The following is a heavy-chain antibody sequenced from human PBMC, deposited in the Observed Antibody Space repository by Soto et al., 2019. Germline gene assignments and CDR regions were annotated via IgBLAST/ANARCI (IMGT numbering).Heavy chain of an antibody. CDR2: IIPIFGTA. Sequence: SVKVSCKASGGTFSSYAISWVRQAPGQGLEWMGGIIPIFGTANYAQKFQGRVTITADESTSTAYMELSSLRSEDTAVYYCAREGAAAGTVHNWFDPWGQGTLVTVSS. V-gene: IGHV1-69*13. D-gene: IGHD6-13*01. CDR3: AREGAAAGTVHNWFDP. J-gene: IGHJ5*02. CDR1: GGTFSSYA.